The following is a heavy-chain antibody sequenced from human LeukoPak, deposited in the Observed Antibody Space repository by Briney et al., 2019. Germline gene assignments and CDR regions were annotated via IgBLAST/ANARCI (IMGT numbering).Heavy chain of an antibody. CDR1: GGSFSGYY. V-gene: IGHV4-34*01. CDR2: INHSGST. J-gene: IGHJ4*02. D-gene: IGHD3-10*01. CDR3: ARGGRRLLWFGELSY. Sequence: MPSETLSLTCAVYGGSFSGYYWSWIRQPPGKGLEWIGEINHSGSTNYNPSLKSRVTISVDTSKNQFSLKPSSVTAADTAVYYCARGGRRLLWFGELSYWGQGTLVTVSS.